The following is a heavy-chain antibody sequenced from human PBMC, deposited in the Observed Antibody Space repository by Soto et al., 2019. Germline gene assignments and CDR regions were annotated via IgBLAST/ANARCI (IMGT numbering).Heavy chain of an antibody. Sequence: SETLSLTCAVYGGSFSGYYWSWIRQPPGKGLEWIGEINHSGSTNYNPSLKSRVTISVDTSKNQFSLKLSSVTAADTAVYYCARLYSSSSYNWFDPWGQGTLVTVSS. D-gene: IGHD6-13*01. CDR2: INHSGST. CDR3: ARLYSSSSYNWFDP. V-gene: IGHV4-34*01. CDR1: GGSFSGYY. J-gene: IGHJ5*02.